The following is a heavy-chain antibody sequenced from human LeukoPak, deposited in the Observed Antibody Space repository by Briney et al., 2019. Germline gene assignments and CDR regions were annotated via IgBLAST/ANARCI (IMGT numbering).Heavy chain of an antibody. CDR3: ARQTKMIEGSWFDP. Sequence: SETLSLTCTVSGGSIGSNSYYWTWIRQSPGEGLEWIGSIYYNGNTFYNPSLKSRVAISIDTSKNQFSLKLSSVTAADTAVYYCARQTKMIEGSWFDPWGQGTLVTVSS. CDR1: GGSIGSNSYY. CDR2: IYYNGNT. V-gene: IGHV4-39*01. J-gene: IGHJ5*02. D-gene: IGHD3-22*01.